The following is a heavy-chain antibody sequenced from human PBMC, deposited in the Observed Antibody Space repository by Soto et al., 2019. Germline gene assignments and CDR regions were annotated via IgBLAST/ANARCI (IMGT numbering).Heavy chain of an antibody. J-gene: IGHJ4*02. CDR2: INVGGDTM. CDR1: GFTFRSHG. CDR3: ARDRVGIEDFDR. Sequence: GSLRLSCVASGFTFRSHGMHWVRQAPGKGLKWVSFINVGGDTMYYVDSVKGRFIISRDNAKNSLYLQMTNLRAEDTAVYYCARDRVGIEDFDRWGQGALVTVSS. V-gene: IGHV3-48*01.